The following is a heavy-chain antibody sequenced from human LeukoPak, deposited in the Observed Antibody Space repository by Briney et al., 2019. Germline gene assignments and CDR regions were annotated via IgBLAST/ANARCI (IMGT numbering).Heavy chain of an antibody. CDR3: ARKGYDGSGYYPHLVYYFDY. CDR1: GFTFSSYW. J-gene: IGHJ4*02. V-gene: IGHV3-7*01. Sequence: GGSLRLSCAASGFTFSSYWMSWVRQAPGKGLEWVANIKQDGSEKYYVDSVKGRFTISRDNAKNSLYLQMNSLRAEDTAVYYCARKGYDGSGYYPHLVYYFDYWGQGTPVTVSS. D-gene: IGHD3-22*01. CDR2: IKQDGSEK.